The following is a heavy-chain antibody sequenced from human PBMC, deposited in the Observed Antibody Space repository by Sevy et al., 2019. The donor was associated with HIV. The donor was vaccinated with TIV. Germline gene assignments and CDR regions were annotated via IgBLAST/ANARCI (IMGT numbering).Heavy chain of an antibody. D-gene: IGHD3-3*01. CDR1: GFSFSSYA. J-gene: IGHJ6*02. Sequence: GGSLRLSCAASGFSFSSYAMSWVRQTPGKGLQWVSVISGSGGSTYYAYSVKGRFTIFRDNSRNTVYLQMNSLRAEDTAVYYCARRPDLGVVILTGVLDVWGQGTTVTVSS. CDR3: ARRPDLGVVILTGVLDV. V-gene: IGHV3-23*01. CDR2: ISGSGGST.